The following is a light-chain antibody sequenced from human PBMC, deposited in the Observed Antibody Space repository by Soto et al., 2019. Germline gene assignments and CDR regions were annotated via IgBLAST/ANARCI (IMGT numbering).Light chain of an antibody. CDR1: QSVLYSSNNKNY. V-gene: IGKV4-1*01. J-gene: IGKJ1*01. Sequence: DIVMTQSPDSLAVSLGERATINCKSSQSVLYSSNNKNYLAWYQQKPGQPPRLLIYWASTRESGVPDRFSGSGSGIAFTLTISSLQAEDVAVYYCQQYSNTPQSFGQGTKVEIK. CDR2: WAS. CDR3: QQYSNTPQS.